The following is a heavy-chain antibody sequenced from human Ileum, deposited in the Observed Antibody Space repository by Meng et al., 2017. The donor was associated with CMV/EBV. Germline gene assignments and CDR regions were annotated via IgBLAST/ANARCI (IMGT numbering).Heavy chain of an antibody. D-gene: IGHD2-2*01. Sequence: ASGLTCSSYAMSWVRQAPGKGLGWVSAISGSGGSTYYAASVHVRFTISRHNSKNTLYLQMDSLSAEDTALYYCAKYPLVVVPAAHDYWGQGTLVTVSS. CDR3: AKYPLVVVPAAHDY. CDR2: ISGSGGST. J-gene: IGHJ4*02. V-gene: IGHV3-23*01. CDR1: GLTCSSYA.